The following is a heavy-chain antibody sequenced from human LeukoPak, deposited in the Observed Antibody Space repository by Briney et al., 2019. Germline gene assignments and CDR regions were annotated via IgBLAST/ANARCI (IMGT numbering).Heavy chain of an antibody. Sequence: ASVTVSFTASGYTFTIYGISWVRQAPGQGLEWMGWINPNSGGTNYAQKFQGRVTMTRDTSISTAYMELSRLRSDDTAVYYCARGIVVVVAAITFDPWGQGTLVTVSS. D-gene: IGHD2-15*01. CDR3: ARGIVVVVAAITFDP. CDR2: INPNSGGT. CDR1: GYTFTIYG. J-gene: IGHJ5*02. V-gene: IGHV1-2*02.